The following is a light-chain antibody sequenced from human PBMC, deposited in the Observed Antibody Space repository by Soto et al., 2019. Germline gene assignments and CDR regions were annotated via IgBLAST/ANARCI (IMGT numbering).Light chain of an antibody. V-gene: IGLV3-21*04. CDR2: YDS. CDR1: NIGSKS. Sequence: SYELTQPPSVSVAPGKTARITCGGNNIGSKSVHWYQQKPGQAPVLVIYYDSDRPSGIPERFSGSNSGNTATLTISRVEAGDEADYYCQVWDSSSVPVFGGGTKVTVL. CDR3: QVWDSSSVPV. J-gene: IGLJ2*01.